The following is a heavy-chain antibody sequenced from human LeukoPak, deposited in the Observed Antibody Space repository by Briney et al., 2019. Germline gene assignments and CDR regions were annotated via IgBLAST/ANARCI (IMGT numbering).Heavy chain of an antibody. J-gene: IGHJ4*02. Sequence: GGSLRLSCAASGFTVSSDYMSWVRQAPGKGLEWVSVIYSGGTTHYADSVKGRFTISRDNSKNTLYLQMNSLRAEDTAIYYCAKDSRSSGWYGEFDYWGQGTLVTVSS. CDR1: GFTVSSDY. CDR2: IYSGGTT. CDR3: AKDSRSSGWYGEFDY. V-gene: IGHV3-66*01. D-gene: IGHD6-19*01.